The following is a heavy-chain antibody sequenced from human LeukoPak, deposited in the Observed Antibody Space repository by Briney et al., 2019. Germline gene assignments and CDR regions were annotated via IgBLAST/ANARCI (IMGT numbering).Heavy chain of an antibody. J-gene: IGHJ4*02. CDR2: IYYVGST. V-gene: IGHV4-59*01. CDR1: GGSISSYY. Sequence: SETLSLTCTVSGGSISSYYWSWIRQPLGKGLEWIGDIYYVGSTNYNPSLTSRVTISIDTSKNQFSLKLSSVTAADTGVYYCASDYYWGQGTLVTVSS. CDR3: ASDYY.